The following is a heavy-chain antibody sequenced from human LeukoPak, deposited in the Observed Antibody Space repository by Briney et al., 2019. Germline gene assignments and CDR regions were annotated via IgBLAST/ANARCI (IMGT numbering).Heavy chain of an antibody. CDR2: INHSGST. Sequence: PSETLSLTCTVSGGSISGYYWSWIRQPPGKGLEWIGEINHSGSTNYNPSLKSRVTISVDTSKNQFSLKLSSVTAADTAVYYCARGGLRWLYNWFDPWGQGTLVTVSS. D-gene: IGHD4-23*01. V-gene: IGHV4-34*01. CDR1: GGSISGYY. CDR3: ARGGLRWLYNWFDP. J-gene: IGHJ5*02.